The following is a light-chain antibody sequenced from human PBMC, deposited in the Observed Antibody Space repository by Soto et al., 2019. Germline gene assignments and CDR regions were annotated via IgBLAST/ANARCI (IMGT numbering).Light chain of an antibody. CDR3: TSYAGSINLG. V-gene: IGLV2-8*01. CDR1: SSDIGAYNF. Sequence: QLVLTQPPSASGSPGQSVTISCTGTSSDIGAYNFVSWYQHHPGQAPKLMVYDVIKRPSGVPDRFIGSKSGNTASLTVSGLQAEDEADYYCTSYAGSINLGFGGGTKVTVL. CDR2: DVI. J-gene: IGLJ2*01.